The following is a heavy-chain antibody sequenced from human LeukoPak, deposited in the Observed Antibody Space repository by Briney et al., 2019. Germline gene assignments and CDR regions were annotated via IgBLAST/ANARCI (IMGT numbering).Heavy chain of an antibody. CDR3: ARDLGAGWFDP. CDR1: GFIFSRHW. J-gene: IGHJ5*02. V-gene: IGHV3-74*01. CDR2: IERDGSST. Sequence: PGGSLRLSCAASGFIFSRHWMHWVRQAPGKGLVWVSRIERDGSSTFYADSVKGRFTISRDNAKNTLYLQMNSLRAEDTAVYYCARDLGAGWFDPWGQGTLVTVSS.